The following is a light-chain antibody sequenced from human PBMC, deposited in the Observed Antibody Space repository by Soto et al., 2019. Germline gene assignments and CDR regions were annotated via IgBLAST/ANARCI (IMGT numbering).Light chain of an antibody. Sequence: DIQMPKSPSSLSASVVYIVRITCQASQDISVYLNWYQQKPGKAPKLLIYDASILEAGVPSRFSGSGSGTHFTFTISSLQPEDFATYYCQQYDYLPTFGKGTRLEIK. CDR2: DAS. V-gene: IGKV1-33*01. CDR1: QDISVY. CDR3: QQYDYLPT. J-gene: IGKJ5*01.